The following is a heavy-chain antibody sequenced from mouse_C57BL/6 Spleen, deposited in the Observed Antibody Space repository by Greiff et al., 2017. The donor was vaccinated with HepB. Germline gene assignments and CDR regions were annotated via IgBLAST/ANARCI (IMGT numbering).Heavy chain of an antibody. Sequence: DVQLQESGPGMVKPSQSLSLTCTVTGYSITSGYDWHWIRHFPGNKLEWMGYISYSGSTNYNPSLKSRISITHDTSKNHFFLKLNSVTTEDTATYYCARVADYGWFAYWGQGTLVTVSA. CDR3: ARVADYGWFAY. D-gene: IGHD2-4*01. V-gene: IGHV3-1*01. CDR1: GYSITSGYD. J-gene: IGHJ3*01. CDR2: ISYSGST.